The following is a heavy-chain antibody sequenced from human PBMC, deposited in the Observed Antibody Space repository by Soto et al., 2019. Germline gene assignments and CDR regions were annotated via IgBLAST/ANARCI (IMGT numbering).Heavy chain of an antibody. J-gene: IGHJ6*02. Sequence: ASVKVSCKASGGTFSSYAISWVRQAPGQGLEWMGGIIPIFGTANYAQKFQGRVTITADESTSTAYMELSSLRSEDTAVYYCASSNSSGYYPPNYYYYGMDVWGQGTMVTVSS. V-gene: IGHV1-69*13. CDR1: GGTFSSYA. CDR3: ASSNSSGYYPPNYYYYGMDV. D-gene: IGHD3-22*01. CDR2: IIPIFGTA.